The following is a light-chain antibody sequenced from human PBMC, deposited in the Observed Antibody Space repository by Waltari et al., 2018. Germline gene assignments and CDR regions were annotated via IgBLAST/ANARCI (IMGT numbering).Light chain of an antibody. V-gene: IGLV2-8*01. CDR1: SSDAGGYNY. CDR3: SSYAGSNNVV. Sequence: QSALTQPPSASGSPGQSVTISCTGTSSDAGGYNYVSWYQQHPAKPPNLMIYEVSKRPSGVPDRFSGSKSGNTASLTVSGLQAEDEADYYCSSYAGSNNVVFGGGTKRTVL. J-gene: IGLJ2*01. CDR2: EVS.